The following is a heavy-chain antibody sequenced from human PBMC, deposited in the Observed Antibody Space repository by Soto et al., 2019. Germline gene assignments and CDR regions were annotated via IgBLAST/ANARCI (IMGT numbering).Heavy chain of an antibody. D-gene: IGHD3-3*01. CDR2: ISAYNGNT. V-gene: IGHV1-18*04. Sequence: ASVKGSCEASGYTFTRYGISWVRQAPGQGLEWMGWISAYNGNTNYAQKLQGRVTMTTDTSTSTAYMELRSLRSDDTAVYYCARQYYDFWSGYSRLYGMDVWGQGTTVTVS. CDR3: ARQYYDFWSGYSRLYGMDV. CDR1: GYTFTRYG. J-gene: IGHJ6*02.